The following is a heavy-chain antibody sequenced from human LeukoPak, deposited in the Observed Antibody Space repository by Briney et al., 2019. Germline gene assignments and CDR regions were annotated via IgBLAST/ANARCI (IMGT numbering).Heavy chain of an antibody. CDR3: ARNPPDYGSGSYDY. J-gene: IGHJ4*02. D-gene: IGHD3-10*01. V-gene: IGHV4-4*07. CDR1: GGSISSYY. CDR2: IYTSGST. Sequence: PSETLSLTCTVSGGSISSYYWSWIRQPAGKGLEWIGRIYTSGSTNYNPSLKSRVTMSVDTSKNQFSLKLSSVTAADTAVYYCARNPPDYGSGSYDYWGQGTLVTVSS.